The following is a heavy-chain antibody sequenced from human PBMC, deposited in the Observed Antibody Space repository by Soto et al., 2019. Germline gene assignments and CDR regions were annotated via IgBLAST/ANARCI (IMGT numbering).Heavy chain of an antibody. J-gene: IGHJ3*02. D-gene: IGHD6-19*01. CDR3: AKLGVQWRLTGDFDI. Sequence: PGVTPRLSCEASGFTFDDYAMHWVRQAPVKGLEWVSGISWNSGSIGYAESVKGRFTISRDNAKKSLYLQMNSLRAEDTALYYCAKLGVQWRLTGDFDIWGQGIM. CDR2: ISWNSGSI. CDR1: GFTFDDYA. V-gene: IGHV3-9*01.